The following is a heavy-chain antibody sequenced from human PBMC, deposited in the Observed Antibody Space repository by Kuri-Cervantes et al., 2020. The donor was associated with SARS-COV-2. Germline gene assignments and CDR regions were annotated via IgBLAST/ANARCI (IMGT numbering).Heavy chain of an antibody. D-gene: IGHD6-19*01. CDR3: ARHGGIAVAGTFDY. CDR1: GFTFSSYS. CDR2: IYHSGST. Sequence: GSLRLSCAASGFTFSSYSMNWVRQAPGKGLEWIGSIYHSGSTYYNPSLKSRVTISVDTSKNQFSLKLSSVTAADTAVYYCARHGGIAVAGTFDYWGQGTLVTVSS. J-gene: IGHJ4*02. V-gene: IGHV4-38-2*01.